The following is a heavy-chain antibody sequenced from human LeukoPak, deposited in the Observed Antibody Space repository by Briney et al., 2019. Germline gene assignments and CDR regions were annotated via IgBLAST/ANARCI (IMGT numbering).Heavy chain of an antibody. CDR3: ARGSYTSGSIDY. V-gene: IGHV4-31*03. Sequence: SQTLSLTCTVSGGSISSGGYYWSWIRQHPGTGLEWIGYIYYSGSTYYNPSLKSRVTISVDTSKNQFSLKLSSVTAADTAVYYCARGSYTSGSIDYWGQGTLVTVPS. D-gene: IGHD6-19*01. CDR1: GGSISSGGYY. CDR2: IYYSGST. J-gene: IGHJ4*02.